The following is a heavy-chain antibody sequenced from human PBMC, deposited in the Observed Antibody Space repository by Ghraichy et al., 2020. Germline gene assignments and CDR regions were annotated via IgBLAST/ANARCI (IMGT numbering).Heavy chain of an antibody. Sequence: GGSLRLSCKGSGYSFTSYWIGWVRQMPGKGLEWMGIIYPGDSDTRYSPSFQGQVTISADKSISTAYLQWSSLKASDTAMYYCARLEDYGGNSGFPYYFDDWGQGTLVTVSS. V-gene: IGHV5-51*01. CDR2: IYPGDSDT. D-gene: IGHD4-23*01. CDR3: ARLEDYGGNSGFPYYFDD. CDR1: GYSFTSYW. J-gene: IGHJ4*02.